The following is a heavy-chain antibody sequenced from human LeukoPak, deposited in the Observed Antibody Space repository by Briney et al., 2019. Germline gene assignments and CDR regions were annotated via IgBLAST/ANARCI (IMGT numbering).Heavy chain of an antibody. J-gene: IGHJ6*03. CDR3: ARLGGSSTSPYYCYYMDV. V-gene: IGHV5-51*01. Sequence: GESLKISCKGSGYSFTSYWIGWVRQMPGKGLEWMGIIYPGDSDTRYSPSFQGQVTISADKSISTAYLQWSSLKASDTAMYYCARLGGSSTSPYYCYYMDVWGKGTTVTVSS. CDR2: IYPGDSDT. D-gene: IGHD6-13*01. CDR1: GYSFTSYW.